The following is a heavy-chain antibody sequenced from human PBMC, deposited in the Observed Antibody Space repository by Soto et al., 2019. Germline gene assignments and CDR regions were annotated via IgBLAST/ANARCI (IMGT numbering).Heavy chain of an antibody. CDR2: ISAYNGNT. V-gene: IGHV1-18*01. Sequence: ASVKVSCKASGYTFTSYGISWVRQAPGQGLEWMGWISAYNGNTNYAQKLQGRVTMTTDTSTSTAYMELRSLRSDDTAVYYCARGGLITIFGVVIPQLDYYGMDVWGQGTTVTVSS. CDR1: GYTFTSYG. D-gene: IGHD3-3*01. CDR3: ARGGLITIFGVVIPQLDYYGMDV. J-gene: IGHJ6*02.